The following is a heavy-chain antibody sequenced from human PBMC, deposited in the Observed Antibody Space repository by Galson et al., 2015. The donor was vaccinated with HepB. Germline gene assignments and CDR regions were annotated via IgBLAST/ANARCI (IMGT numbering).Heavy chain of an antibody. V-gene: IGHV1-69*13. Sequence: SVKVSCKASGGTFSSYAISRVRQAPGQGLEWMGGFIPIFGTANYAQKFQGRVTITADESTSIAYMELSNLRSEDTAVYYCATSGTTVKYYPDYWGQGTLVTVSS. J-gene: IGHJ4*02. D-gene: IGHD4-17*01. CDR3: ATSGTTVKYYPDY. CDR1: GGTFSSYA. CDR2: FIPIFGTA.